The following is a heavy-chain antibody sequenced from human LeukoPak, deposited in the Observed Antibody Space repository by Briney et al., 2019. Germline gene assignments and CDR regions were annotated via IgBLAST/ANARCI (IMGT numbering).Heavy chain of an antibody. CDR1: DTPFRTYA. D-gene: IGHD3-3*01. CDR3: AIDWRGYDY. V-gene: IGHV1-69*13. CDR2: IIPIFGTA. J-gene: IGHJ4*02. Sequence: ASVKVSCKAPDTPFRTYAISWGRQAPGQGLEWMGGIIPIFGTANYAQMFQGRVTITADESTSTAYMELSSLRSEDTAVYYCAIDWRGYDYWGQGTLVTVSS.